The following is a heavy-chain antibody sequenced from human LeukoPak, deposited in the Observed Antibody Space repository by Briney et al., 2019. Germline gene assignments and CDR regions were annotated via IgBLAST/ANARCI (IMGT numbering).Heavy chain of an antibody. J-gene: IGHJ4*02. D-gene: IGHD6-13*01. Sequence: ASVKVSCKASGYTFTSYGISWVRQAPGQGLEWMGWISAYNGNTNYAQKLQGRVTITTDTSTSTAYMELRSLRSEDTAVYYCARTYSSSDEFDYWGQGTLVTVSS. CDR2: ISAYNGNT. CDR1: GYTFTSYG. V-gene: IGHV1-18*01. CDR3: ARTYSSSDEFDY.